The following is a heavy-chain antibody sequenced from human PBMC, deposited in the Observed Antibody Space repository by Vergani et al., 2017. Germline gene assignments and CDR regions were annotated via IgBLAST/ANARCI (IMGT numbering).Heavy chain of an antibody. Sequence: QLVQSGPEVKKPGTSVKVSCKASGFTFTSSAMQWVRQARGQRLEWIGWIVVGSGNTNYAQKFQERVTITREMSTSTAYMELSSLRSEDTAVYYCAAWNEQLVLYGMDVWGQGTTVTVSS. J-gene: IGHJ6*02. CDR1: GFTFTSSA. V-gene: IGHV1-58*02. D-gene: IGHD6-6*01. CDR2: IVVGSGNT. CDR3: AAWNEQLVLYGMDV.